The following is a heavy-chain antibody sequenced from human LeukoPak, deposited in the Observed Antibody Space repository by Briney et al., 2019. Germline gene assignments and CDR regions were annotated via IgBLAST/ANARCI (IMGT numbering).Heavy chain of an antibody. Sequence: SETLSLTCTISGGSISSISYYWGWIRQPPGKGLEWIGYIYYSGSTYYNPSLKSRVTISVDTSKNQFSLKLSSVTAADTAVYYCARDYRYYDFWSGYSIGHYYGMDVWGQGTTVTVSS. CDR3: ARDYRYYDFWSGYSIGHYYGMDV. CDR1: GGSISSISYY. D-gene: IGHD3-3*01. J-gene: IGHJ6*02. V-gene: IGHV4-30-4*08. CDR2: IYYSGST.